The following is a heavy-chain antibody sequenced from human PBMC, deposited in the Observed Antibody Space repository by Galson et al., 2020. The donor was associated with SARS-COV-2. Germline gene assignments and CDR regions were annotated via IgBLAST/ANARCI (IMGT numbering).Heavy chain of an antibody. D-gene: IGHD4-17*01. CDR3: ARGGGYGGPFDY. J-gene: IGHJ4*02. CDR2: RYSSGTT. Sequence: SDNLSLSCPATPAPTRRSYWRCIRLSPGKALQWLGCRYSSGTTNYNPPLYSRVTISVDTSKSQFPLRLRSVTAADTAMYYCARGGGYGGPFDYWGQGILVAVSS. CDR1: PAPTRRSY. V-gene: IGHV4-59*08.